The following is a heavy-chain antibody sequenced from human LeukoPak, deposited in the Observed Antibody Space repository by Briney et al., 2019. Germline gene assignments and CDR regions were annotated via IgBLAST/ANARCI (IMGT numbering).Heavy chain of an antibody. CDR2: INVDGSAT. V-gene: IGHV3-7*01. D-gene: IGHD6-13*01. J-gene: IGHJ4*02. Sequence: GGSLRLSCVTSGFTFSNYWMSWVRQAPGKGLEWVANINVDGSATFYVDSVAGRFTISRDNAKNSLYLRMNSLRVDDSALYYCARDMWGAADFWGQGTLVTVSS. CDR1: GFTFSNYW. CDR3: ARDMWGAADF.